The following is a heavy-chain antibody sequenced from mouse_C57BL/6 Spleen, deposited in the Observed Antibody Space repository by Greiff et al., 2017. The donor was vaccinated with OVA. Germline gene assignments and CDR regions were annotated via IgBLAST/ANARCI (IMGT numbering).Heavy chain of an antibody. CDR1: GFTFSSYA. CDR3: ARPYDSFYAMDY. D-gene: IGHD2-4*01. Sequence: EVQLVESGGGLVKPGGSLKLSCAASGFTFSSYAMSWVRQTPEKRLEWVATISDGGSYTYYPDNVKGRFTISRDNAKNNLYLQMSHLKSEDTAMDYCARPYDSFYAMDYWGQGTSVTVSS. CDR2: ISDGGSYT. V-gene: IGHV5-4*01. J-gene: IGHJ4*01.